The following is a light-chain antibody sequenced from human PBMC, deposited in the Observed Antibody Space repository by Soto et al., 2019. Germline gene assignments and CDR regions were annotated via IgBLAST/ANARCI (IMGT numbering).Light chain of an antibody. J-gene: IGKJ4*01. CDR2: DAS. V-gene: IGKV3-11*01. CDR3: HQRSNWPST. Sequence: EIVLTQSPATLSLSPGDRATLSCRASQSVSRYVAWYQQKPDQAPRLLIYDASNRATGIPARFSGSGSVTDFTLTSTSVEPEDFAVYYCHQRSNWPSTFGGGTKVEIK. CDR1: QSVSRY.